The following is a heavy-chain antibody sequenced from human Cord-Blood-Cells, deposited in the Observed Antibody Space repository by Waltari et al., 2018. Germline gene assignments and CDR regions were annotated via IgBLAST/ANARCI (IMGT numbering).Heavy chain of an antibody. Sequence: QVQLQESGPGLVKPSETLSLTCTVSGGSISSYYWSWIRQPPGKGLEWIGYIYYSGSTNYTPSLKSRVTISVDTSKNQFSLKLSSVTAADTAVYYCARASGRGYSGYKDAFDIWGQGTMVTVSS. D-gene: IGHD5-12*01. CDR2: IYYSGST. V-gene: IGHV4-59*01. CDR1: GGSISSYY. CDR3: ARASGRGYSGYKDAFDI. J-gene: IGHJ3*02.